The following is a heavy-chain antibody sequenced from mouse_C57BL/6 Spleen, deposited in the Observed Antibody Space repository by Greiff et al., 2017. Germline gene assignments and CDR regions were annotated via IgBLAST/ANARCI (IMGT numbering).Heavy chain of an antibody. D-gene: IGHD4-1*01. J-gene: IGHJ4*01. CDR3: ARPGLGRYAMDY. Sequence: EVKVVESGGGLVKPGGSLKLSCAASGFTFSDYGMHWVRQAPEKGLEWVAYISSGSSTIYYADTVKGRFTISRDNAKNTLFLQMTSLRSEDTAMYYCARPGLGRYAMDYWGQGTSVTVSS. CDR1: GFTFSDYG. CDR2: ISSGSSTI. V-gene: IGHV5-17*01.